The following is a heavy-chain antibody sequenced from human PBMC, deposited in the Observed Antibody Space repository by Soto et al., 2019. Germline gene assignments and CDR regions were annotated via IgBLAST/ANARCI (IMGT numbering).Heavy chain of an antibody. CDR1: GFPFGENA. CDR2: ISDSGATT. D-gene: IGHD6-19*01. J-gene: IGHJ4*02. CDR3: AKEDTSSGSLDY. V-gene: IGHV3-23*01. Sequence: GGSLRLSCAASGFPFGENAMSWVRQAPGKGLEWVSGISDSGATTYYADSVGGRFTISRDNSKNTLYLQMKSLRAEDSASYYCAKEDTSSGSLDYWGQGALVTVSS.